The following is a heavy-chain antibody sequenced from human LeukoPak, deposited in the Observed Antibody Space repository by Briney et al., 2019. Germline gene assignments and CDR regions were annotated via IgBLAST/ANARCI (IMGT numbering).Heavy chain of an antibody. V-gene: IGHV3-53*01. CDR1: RFTVSSNY. CDR3: ARDPPLYYYDSSGYPLEGLGYGMDV. CDR2: IYSGGST. Sequence: PGGSLRLSCAASRFTVSSNYMSWVRQAPGKGLEWVSVIYSGGSTYYADSVKGRFTISRDNSKNTLYLQMNSLRAEDTAVYYCARDPPLYYYDSSGYPLEGLGYGMDVWGQGTTVTVSS. D-gene: IGHD3-22*01. J-gene: IGHJ6*02.